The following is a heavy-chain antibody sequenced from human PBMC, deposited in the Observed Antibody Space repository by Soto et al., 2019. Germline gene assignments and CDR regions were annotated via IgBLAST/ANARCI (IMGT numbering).Heavy chain of an antibody. CDR2: ISAYSVDT. V-gene: IGHV1-18*01. Sequence: GASVEVSCKASGYRFETYGITWVRQAPGQGLEWMGWISAYSVDTYNAQKFQDRVTMTTDTSTGTAYMELRGLRSDDTAVYYCARGHEVIRGALDVWGQGTTVTV. J-gene: IGHJ6*02. CDR1: GYRFETYG. D-gene: IGHD2-21*01. CDR3: ARGHEVIRGALDV.